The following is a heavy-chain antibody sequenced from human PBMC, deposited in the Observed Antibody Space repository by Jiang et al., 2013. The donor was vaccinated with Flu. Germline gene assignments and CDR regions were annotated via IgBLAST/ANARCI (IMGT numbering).Heavy chain of an antibody. J-gene: IGHJ4*02. V-gene: IGHV3-30*18. CDR1: FSSYG. CDR2: ISYDGSNK. CDR3: AKDYRYSSGYYLDY. D-gene: IGHD3-22*01. Sequence: FSSYGMHWVRQAPGKGLEWVTVISYDGSNKYYADSVKGRFTISRDNSKNTLYLQMNSLRVEDTAVYYCAKDYRYSSGYYLDYWGQGNLVTVSS.